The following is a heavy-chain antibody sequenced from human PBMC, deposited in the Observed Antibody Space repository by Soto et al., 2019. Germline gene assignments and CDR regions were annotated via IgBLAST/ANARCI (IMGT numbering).Heavy chain of an antibody. J-gene: IGHJ3*02. CDR3: AIHLFGGGWYVI. CDR1: GGSITSSSYY. D-gene: IGHD6-19*01. CDR2: IYYSGST. V-gene: IGHV4-39*01. Sequence: QLQLHESGPGLLKLSETLSLPCTVSGGSITSSSYYWGWIRQPPGKGLEWIGRIYYSGSTYYNPSSTSRLTICGDTSKNQFSLKRSSVTAADTAVYYCAIHLFGGGWYVIWGKGTMVTVSS.